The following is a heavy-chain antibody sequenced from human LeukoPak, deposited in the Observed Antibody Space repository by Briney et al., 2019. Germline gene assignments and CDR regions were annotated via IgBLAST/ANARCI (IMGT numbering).Heavy chain of an antibody. Sequence: SETLSLTCAVYGGSFSGYYWSWIRQPPGKGLELIGEINHSGSTNYNPSLKSRVTISVDTSKNQFSLKLSSVTAADTAVYYCARAAPNVIVVVPAARDFDYWGQGTLVTVSS. J-gene: IGHJ4*02. CDR1: GGSFSGYY. V-gene: IGHV4-34*01. CDR2: INHSGST. CDR3: ARAAPNVIVVVPAARDFDY. D-gene: IGHD2-2*01.